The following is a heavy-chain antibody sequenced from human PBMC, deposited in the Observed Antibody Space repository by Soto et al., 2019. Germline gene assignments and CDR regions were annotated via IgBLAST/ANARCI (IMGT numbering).Heavy chain of an antibody. CDR2: INHTGST. CDR1: GGSFSDYY. J-gene: IGHJ5*02. D-gene: IGHD3-3*01. Sequence: SETLSLTCTVYGGSFSDYYWSWIRQPPGKGLEWIGEINHTGSTNFNPSLESRVTISVDTSKNQFSLKLSSVTAADTAIYYCATSYDSGFDPWGHGTLVTVSS. V-gene: IGHV4-34*01. CDR3: ATSYDSGFDP.